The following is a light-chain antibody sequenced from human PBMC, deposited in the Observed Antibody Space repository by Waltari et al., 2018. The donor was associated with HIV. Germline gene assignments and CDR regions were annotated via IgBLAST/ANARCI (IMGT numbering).Light chain of an antibody. CDR2: SNN. J-gene: IGLJ2*01. Sequence: QSVLTQSPSASGTPGQRVIISCSGSSSNIGSNSVNWYQQLPGTAPKRLIYSNNERPSVFPDRFSGSKSCTSASLSISGLQSEDEADYHCAAWDDSLNGPVFGGGTKLTVL. V-gene: IGLV1-44*01. CDR3: AAWDDSLNGPV. CDR1: SSNIGSNS.